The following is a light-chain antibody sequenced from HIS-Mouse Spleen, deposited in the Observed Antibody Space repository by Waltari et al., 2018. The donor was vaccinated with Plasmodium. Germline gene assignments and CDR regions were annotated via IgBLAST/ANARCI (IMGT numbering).Light chain of an antibody. Sequence: EIVMTQSPATLSVSPGERATLSCRASQSVSSNLAWYQQKPGQAPRPLIYGASSGSGTEFTLTISSLQSEDFAVYYCQQYNNWPPEGAFGPGTKVDIK. CDR2: GAS. CDR1: QSVSSN. V-gene: IGKV3-15*01. J-gene: IGKJ3*01. CDR3: QQYNNWPPEGA.